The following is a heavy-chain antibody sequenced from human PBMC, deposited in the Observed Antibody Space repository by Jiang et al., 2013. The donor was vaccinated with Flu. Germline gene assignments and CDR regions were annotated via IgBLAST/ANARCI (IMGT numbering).Heavy chain of an antibody. CDR1: GGSLSFYS. CDR3: VRGPLPGRDWFDP. Sequence: LLKPSETLSLTCAVYGGSLSFYSWELDPSAPRKGLEWIGEINHSGSTTYNPSLESRVTISPDTSKNQFSLKLSPVTAADTAVYYCVRGPLPGRDWFDPWGQGTLVSVSS. V-gene: IGHV4-34*01. CDR2: INHSGST. J-gene: IGHJ5*02.